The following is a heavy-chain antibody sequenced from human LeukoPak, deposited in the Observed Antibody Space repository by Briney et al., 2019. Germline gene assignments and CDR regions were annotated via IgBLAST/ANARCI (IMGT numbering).Heavy chain of an antibody. J-gene: IGHJ4*02. CDR1: GFTFSTYA. CDR3: ARGRGYSYGGFDY. V-gene: IGHV4-34*01. Sequence: GSLRLSCAASGFTFSTYAMTWVRQAPGKGLEWIGEINHSGSTNYNPSLKSRVTISVDTSKNQFSLKLSSVTAADTAVYYCARGRGYSYGGFDYWGQGTLDTVSS. D-gene: IGHD5-18*01. CDR2: INHSGST.